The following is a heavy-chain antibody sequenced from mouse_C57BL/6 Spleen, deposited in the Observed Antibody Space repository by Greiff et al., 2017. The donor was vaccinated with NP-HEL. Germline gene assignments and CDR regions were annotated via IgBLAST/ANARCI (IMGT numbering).Heavy chain of an antibody. J-gene: IGHJ3*01. Sequence: QVHVKQSGAELARPGASVKLSCKASGYTFTSYGISWVKQRTGQGLEWIGEIYPRSGNTYYNEKFKGKATLTADKSSSTAYMELRSLTSEDSAVYFCATPYYGTRFAYWGQGTLVTVSA. CDR2: IYPRSGNT. CDR3: ATPYYGTRFAY. CDR1: GYTFTSYG. V-gene: IGHV1-81*01. D-gene: IGHD1-1*01.